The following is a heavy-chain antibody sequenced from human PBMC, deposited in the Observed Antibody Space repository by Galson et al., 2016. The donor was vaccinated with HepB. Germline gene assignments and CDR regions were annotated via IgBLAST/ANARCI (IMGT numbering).Heavy chain of an antibody. V-gene: IGHV1-3*04. CDR3: AKGYKGVVVTADYYFGMDV. J-gene: IGHJ6*02. CDR2: VNTGNGNT. Sequence: KVSCKASGYTFSSYAMHWVRQAPGQRLEWMGWVNTGNGNTKYSQKFQGRVTITRDTSANTAYLDLSSLRSEDTAVYYCAKGYKGVVVTADYYFGMDVWGQGTTVTVSS. CDR1: GYTFSSYA. D-gene: IGHD2-15*01.